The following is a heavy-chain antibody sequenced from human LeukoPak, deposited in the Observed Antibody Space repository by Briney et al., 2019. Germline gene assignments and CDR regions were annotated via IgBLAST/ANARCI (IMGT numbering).Heavy chain of an antibody. Sequence: ASVKVSCKASGFTFTSFGFSWVRQAPGQGLEWVGWISGYNGDTSHDQKFQGRVTISTDTSTNTAYMELRSLTSDDTAVYYCARRSGYDRRAGTLDIWGQGTMVTVPS. CDR2: ISGYNGDT. CDR1: GFTFTSFG. V-gene: IGHV1-18*01. J-gene: IGHJ3*02. D-gene: IGHD5-12*01. CDR3: ARRSGYDRRAGTLDI.